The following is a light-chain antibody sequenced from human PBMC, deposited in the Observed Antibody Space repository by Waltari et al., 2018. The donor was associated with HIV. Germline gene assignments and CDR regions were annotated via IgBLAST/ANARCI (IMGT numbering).Light chain of an antibody. CDR1: QNVNKW. J-gene: IGKJ2*02. Sequence: DIQLTQSPSTLSASVGDRVTITCRASQNVNKWLAWYQQKPGKAPTLLIYNASSLKSGVPSRFSGSGSGTEFTLTISSLQPDDCATYYCQHYDSYSCTFGQGTKVEIK. CDR2: NAS. CDR3: QHYDSYSCT. V-gene: IGKV1-5*03.